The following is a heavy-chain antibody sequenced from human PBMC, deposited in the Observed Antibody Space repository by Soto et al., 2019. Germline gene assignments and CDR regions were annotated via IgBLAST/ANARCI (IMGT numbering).Heavy chain of an antibody. D-gene: IGHD4-17*01. Sequence: EVHLLESGGTLVQPGGSLRLPCAASGFDFSTYAMTWVRQAPGKGLEWVSGIINSGATTYYADSVKGRFTISRDNSRNTLYLQMNSLRVDDTAMYYCAKDWPGTSSVTSDFWGQGTLVTVSS. J-gene: IGHJ4*02. CDR3: AKDWPGTSSVTSDF. CDR1: GFDFSTYA. V-gene: IGHV3-23*01. CDR2: IINSGATT.